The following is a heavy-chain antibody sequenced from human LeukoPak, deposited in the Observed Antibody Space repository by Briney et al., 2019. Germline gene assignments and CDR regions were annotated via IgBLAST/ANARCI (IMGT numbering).Heavy chain of an antibody. V-gene: IGHV3-23*01. CDR2: ISGRGDST. D-gene: IGHD3-22*01. Sequence: GGSLRLSCEASGFTFSSYGMSGVRQAPGKGLEWVSAISGRGDSTYYADSVRGRFTISRDNSKNTPYLQMNSLRAEDTAVYYCARDLRSSGYYAFDYWGQGTLVTVSS. J-gene: IGHJ4*02. CDR1: GFTFSSYG. CDR3: ARDLRSSGYYAFDY.